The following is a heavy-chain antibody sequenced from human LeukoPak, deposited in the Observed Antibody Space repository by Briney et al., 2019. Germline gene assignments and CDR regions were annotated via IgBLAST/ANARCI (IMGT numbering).Heavy chain of an antibody. CDR1: AFTFSKFW. CDR3: VRDGEGLDF. Sequence: GGSLRLSCSASAFTFSKFWMSWARQAPGKGLEWVADIKQGGDEKYYVDSVKGRFTISRDDAKDSLYLQMNSLRVEDTAVYYCVRDGEGLDFWGQGTTVTVSS. J-gene: IGHJ3*01. D-gene: IGHD2-21*01. V-gene: IGHV3-7*01. CDR2: IKQGGDEK.